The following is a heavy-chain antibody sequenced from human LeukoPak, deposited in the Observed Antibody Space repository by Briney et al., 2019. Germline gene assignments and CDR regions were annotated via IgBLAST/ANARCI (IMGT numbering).Heavy chain of an antibody. CDR3: ARHDYDILTGYYWNFDY. CDR2: ISYDGSNK. V-gene: IGHV3-30*04. Sequence: GGSLRLSCAASGFTFSSYAMHWVRQAPGKGLEWVAVISYDGSNKYYADSVKGRFTISRDNSKNTLYLQMNSLRAEDTAVYYCARHDYDILTGYYWNFDYWGQGTLVTVSS. CDR1: GFTFSSYA. D-gene: IGHD3-9*01. J-gene: IGHJ4*02.